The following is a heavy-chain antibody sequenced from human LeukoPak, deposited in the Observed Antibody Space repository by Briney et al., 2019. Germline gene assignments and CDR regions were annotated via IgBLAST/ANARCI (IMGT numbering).Heavy chain of an antibody. D-gene: IGHD2-8*01. Sequence: PGGSLGLSCAASAFIFSAYDMNWVRQAPGKGLEWVSYISSSGNTIYYADSVKGRFTISRDNAGNSLYLQMNSLRAEDTAIYYCARELYPYGMDVWGQGTTVTVSS. CDR3: ARELYPYGMDV. CDR2: ISSSGNTI. CDR1: AFIFSAYD. J-gene: IGHJ6*02. V-gene: IGHV3-48*03.